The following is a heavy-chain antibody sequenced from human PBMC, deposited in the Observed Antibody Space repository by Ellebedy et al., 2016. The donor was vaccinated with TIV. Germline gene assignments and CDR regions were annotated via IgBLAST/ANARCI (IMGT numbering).Heavy chain of an antibody. CDR2: MSNDGGNT. D-gene: IGHD4-23*01. CDR1: GFTFSSYA. CDR3: ARDPVGVGPAFDV. V-gene: IGHV3-30*03. Sequence: GESLKISCAASGFTFSSYAMHWVRQAPGKGLEWVAVMSNDGGNTYYVDSVRGRFTISRDNSKDTLYLQMNSLRAEDTAIYYCARDPVGVGPAFDVWGQGTMVTVSS. J-gene: IGHJ3*01.